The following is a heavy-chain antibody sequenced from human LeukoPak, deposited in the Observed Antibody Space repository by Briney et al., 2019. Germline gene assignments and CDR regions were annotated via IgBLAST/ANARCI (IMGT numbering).Heavy chain of an antibody. CDR1: GGSLSGYY. CDR2: INHSGST. V-gene: IGHV4-34*01. Sequence: SETLSLTCAVYGGSLSGYYWSWIRQPPGKGLEWIGEINHSGSTNYNPSLKSRVTISVDTSKNQFSLKLSSVTAADTAVYYCAREEGESYGDWFDPWGQGTLVTVSS. J-gene: IGHJ5*02. CDR3: AREEGESYGDWFDP. D-gene: IGHD4-17*01.